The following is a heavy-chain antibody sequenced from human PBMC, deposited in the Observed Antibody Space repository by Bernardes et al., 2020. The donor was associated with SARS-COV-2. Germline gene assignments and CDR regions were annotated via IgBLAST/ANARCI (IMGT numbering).Heavy chain of an antibody. CDR1: GGSFSSSSYC. V-gene: IGHV4-39*01. CDR2: IYYSGST. CDR3: ARHDSDSSGFDY. J-gene: IGHJ4*02. Sequence: SETLSLTCAVSGGSFSSSSYCWGWLRQPPGKGLEWDGSIYYSGSTYYNPSLQSRVTISLDTSKNPFSLKLISVTAADTAVYYCARHDSDSSGFDYWGQGTLVTVSS. D-gene: IGHD3-22*01.